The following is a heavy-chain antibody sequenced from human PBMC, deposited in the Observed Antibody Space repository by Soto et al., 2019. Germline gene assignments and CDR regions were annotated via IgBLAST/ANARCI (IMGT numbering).Heavy chain of an antibody. CDR3: ANTPRGYSGYGVGFDY. Sequence: SETLSLTCTVSGGSISSSSYYWGWIRQPPGKGLEWIGSIYYSGSTYYNPSLKSRVTISVDTSKNQFSLKLSSVTAADTAVYYCANTPRGYSGYGVGFDYWGQGTLVTVSS. CDR2: IYYSGST. CDR1: GGSISSSSYY. J-gene: IGHJ4*02. V-gene: IGHV4-39*01. D-gene: IGHD5-12*01.